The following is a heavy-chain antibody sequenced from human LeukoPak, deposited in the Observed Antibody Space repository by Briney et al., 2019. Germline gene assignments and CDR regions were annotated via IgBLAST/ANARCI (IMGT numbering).Heavy chain of an antibody. J-gene: IGHJ4*02. CDR1: GGSISSGGYY. Sequence: SQTLSLTCTVSGGSISSGGYYWSWIRQPPGKGLEWIGYIYHSGSTYYNPSLKSRVTISVDRSKNQFSLKLSSVTAADTAVYYCAREVGAIDYFDYWGRGTLVTVSS. CDR3: AREVGAIDYFDY. CDR2: IYHSGST. V-gene: IGHV4-30-2*01. D-gene: IGHD1-26*01.